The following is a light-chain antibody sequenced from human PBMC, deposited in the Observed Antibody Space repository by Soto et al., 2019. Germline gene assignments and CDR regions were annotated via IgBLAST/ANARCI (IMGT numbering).Light chain of an antibody. Sequence: EIVLTQSPGTLSLSPGERATLSCRASQSVTSNYLAWYQQKPGQAPRLLIYGASTRATGIPDRFSGSGSGTDFTLTISRLEPEDFAVYYCHQYGRSRYTFGQGTKLEIK. J-gene: IGKJ2*01. V-gene: IGKV3-20*01. CDR2: GAS. CDR1: QSVTSNY. CDR3: HQYGRSRYT.